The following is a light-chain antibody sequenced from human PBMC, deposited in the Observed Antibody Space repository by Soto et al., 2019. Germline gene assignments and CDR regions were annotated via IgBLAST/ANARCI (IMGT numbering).Light chain of an antibody. CDR2: AAS. Sequence: AIRMTQSQSSFSASTGDRVTITCRASQGISSYLAWYQQKPGKAPKLLIYAASTLQSGVPSRFSGSGSGTDFTLKINRVEAEDVGVYYCMQALQTLTFGQGTRLEIK. CDR3: MQALQTLT. V-gene: IGKV1-8*01. CDR1: QGISSY. J-gene: IGKJ5*01.